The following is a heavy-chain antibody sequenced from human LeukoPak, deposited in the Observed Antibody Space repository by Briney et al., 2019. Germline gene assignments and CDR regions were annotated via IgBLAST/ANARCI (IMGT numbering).Heavy chain of an antibody. D-gene: IGHD2-15*01. CDR2: ISNSGGDT. V-gene: IGHV3-23*01. CDR3: AQQLGYCSGGTCYFTY. J-gene: IGHJ1*01. CDR1: GFTFSSNA. Sequence: GGSLRLSCAASGFTFSSNAMSWVRQAPGKGLEGVAAISNSGGDTFYSDSGKGRFTIARDNSKNTLYLQMNSLRVDDTAVYYCAQQLGYCSGGTCYFTYWGPGTLVTVSS.